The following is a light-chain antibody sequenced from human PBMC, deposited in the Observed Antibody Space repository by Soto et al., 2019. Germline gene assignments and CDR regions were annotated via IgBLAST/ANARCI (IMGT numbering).Light chain of an antibody. CDR2: EVS. Sequence: QSALTQPPSASGSPGQSVTISCTGTSSDVGGYNYVSWYQQHPGKAPKLMIYEVSKRPSGVPDRFSGSKSGNTASLTVSGVQAEDEADYYCRSYAGSNNFVFGTGTKLTVL. V-gene: IGLV2-8*01. J-gene: IGLJ1*01. CDR1: SSDVGGYNY. CDR3: RSYAGSNNFV.